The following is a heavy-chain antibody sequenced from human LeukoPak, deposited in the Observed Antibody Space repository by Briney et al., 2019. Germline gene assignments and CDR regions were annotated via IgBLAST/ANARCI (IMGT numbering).Heavy chain of an antibody. CDR1: DDSISSYY. CDR2: IYHSGST. V-gene: IGHV4-59*08. CDR3: ASGHGSGAFDY. D-gene: IGHD3-10*01. Sequence: PSETLSLTCTVSDDSISSYYWSWIRQTPGKGLEWLGYIYHSGSTNHNPSLKSRVTISVDTSKNQFSLKLRSVTAADTAVYYCASGHGSGAFDYWGQGTLVTVSS. J-gene: IGHJ4*02.